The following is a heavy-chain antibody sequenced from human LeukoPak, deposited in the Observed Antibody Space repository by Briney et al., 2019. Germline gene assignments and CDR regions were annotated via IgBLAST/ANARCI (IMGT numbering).Heavy chain of an antibody. V-gene: IGHV3-30*02. J-gene: IGHJ3*02. Sequence: GGSLRLSCAASGFTFSSYGMHWVRQAPGKGLEWVAFIRYDGSNKYYADSVKGRFTISRDNSKNTLYLQMNSLRAEDTAVYYCAKVLAAAGIRTPFDAFDIWGQGTMVTVSS. D-gene: IGHD6-13*01. CDR3: AKVLAAAGIRTPFDAFDI. CDR2: IRYDGSNK. CDR1: GFTFSSYG.